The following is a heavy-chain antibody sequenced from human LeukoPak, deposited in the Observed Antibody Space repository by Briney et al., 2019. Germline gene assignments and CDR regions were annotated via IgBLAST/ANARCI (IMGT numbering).Heavy chain of an antibody. CDR1: GFTVNSYW. CDR3: ARLRPDYGAVGDY. CDR2: IKPDGSQK. J-gene: IGHJ4*02. Sequence: PGGSLSLSCVASGFTVNSYWMSWVRQAPGEGLEWVANIKPDGSQKYYVDSVKGRFTISRDNAKNSVYLQMNSLRTEDTSVYYCARLRPDYGAVGDYWGQGILVTVSS. V-gene: IGHV3-7*01. D-gene: IGHD4-17*01.